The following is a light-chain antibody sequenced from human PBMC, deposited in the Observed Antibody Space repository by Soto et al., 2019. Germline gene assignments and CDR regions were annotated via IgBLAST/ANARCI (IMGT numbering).Light chain of an antibody. J-gene: IGKJ4*01. CDR2: GAS. CDR3: HHYGSSPLT. V-gene: IGKV3-20*01. Sequence: EIVLTQSPGTLFLSPGERATLSCRASQSVSSSYLAWYQQKPGQAPRLLIYGASSRAAGIPDRFSGSGSGTDFTLTISRLEPEDFAVYYCHHYGSSPLTFGGGTKVEIK. CDR1: QSVSSSY.